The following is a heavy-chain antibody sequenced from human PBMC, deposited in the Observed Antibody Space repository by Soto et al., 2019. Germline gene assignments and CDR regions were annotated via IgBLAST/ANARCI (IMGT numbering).Heavy chain of an antibody. CDR2: IYYSGST. D-gene: IGHD3-22*01. Sequence: PSETLSLTCTVSGGSISSYYWSWIRQPPGKGLEWIGYIYYSGSTNYNPSLKSRVTISADTSKNQFSLKLSSVTAADTAVYYCASAPYYYDSSGETWGQGTLVTVSS. CDR1: GGSISSYY. CDR3: ASAPYYYDSSGET. J-gene: IGHJ4*02. V-gene: IGHV4-59*01.